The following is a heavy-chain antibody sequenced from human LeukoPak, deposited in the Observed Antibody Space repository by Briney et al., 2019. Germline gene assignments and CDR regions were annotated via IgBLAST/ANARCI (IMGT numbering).Heavy chain of an antibody. J-gene: IGHJ4*02. CDR3: ASVVGKILWFGESPYYFDY. Sequence: SETLSLTCTVSGGSISSGGYYWSWIRQPPGKGLEWIGYIYYSGSTNYNPSLKSRVTISVDTSKNQFSLKLSSVTAADTAVYYCASVVGKILWFGESPYYFDYWGQGTLVTVSS. V-gene: IGHV4-61*08. CDR2: IYYSGST. CDR1: GGSISSGGYY. D-gene: IGHD3-10*01.